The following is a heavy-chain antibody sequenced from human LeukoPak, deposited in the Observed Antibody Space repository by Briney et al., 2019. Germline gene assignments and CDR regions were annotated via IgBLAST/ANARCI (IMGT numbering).Heavy chain of an antibody. D-gene: IGHD6-19*01. CDR2: IWYDGSNK. CDR1: GFTFSSYG. J-gene: IGHJ4*02. CDR3: ARDHSSGWYSDYFDY. Sequence: GRSLRLSCAASGFTFSSYGMHWVRQAPGKGLEWVAVIWYDGSNKYYADSVKGRFTVSRDNSKNTLYLQMNSLRAEDTAVYYCARDHSSGWYSDYFDYWGQGTLVTVSS. V-gene: IGHV3-33*01.